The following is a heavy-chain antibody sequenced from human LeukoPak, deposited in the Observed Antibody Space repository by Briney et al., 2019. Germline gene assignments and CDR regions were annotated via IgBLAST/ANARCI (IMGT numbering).Heavy chain of an antibody. CDR3: ARGLNYGIFGVVITGPFDI. CDR2: ISTSGST. J-gene: IGHJ3*02. D-gene: IGHD3-3*01. V-gene: IGHV4-4*07. CDR1: GGYISSYY. Sequence: SETLSLTCSVSGGYISSYYWSWIRQPAGKGLESIGHISTSGSTNYNPSLKSRVTISVDTSKNQFSLKLSSVTAADTAVYYCARGLNYGIFGVVITGPFDIWGQGTMVTVSS.